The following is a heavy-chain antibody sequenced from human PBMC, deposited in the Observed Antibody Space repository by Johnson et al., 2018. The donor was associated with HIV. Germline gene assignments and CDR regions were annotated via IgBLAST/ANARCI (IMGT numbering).Heavy chain of an antibody. CDR1: GFTFSNAW. J-gene: IGHJ3*02. D-gene: IGHD3-16*02. CDR2: IKRKIEAEAT. V-gene: IGHV3-15*01. CDR3: TTAIVIDAFDI. Sequence: VQLVESGGGLVKPGESLRLSCAASGFTFSNAWMHWVRQAPGKGLEWVGRIKRKIEAEATDYAAPVKGRFTISRDDSKNTLFLQMSSLKTDDTAVYYCTTAIVIDAFDIWGQGTMVAVSS.